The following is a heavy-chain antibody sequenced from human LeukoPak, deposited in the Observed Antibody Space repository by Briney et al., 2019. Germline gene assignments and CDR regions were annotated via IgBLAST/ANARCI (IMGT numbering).Heavy chain of an antibody. Sequence: EPGGSLRLSCAASGFTVSSNYMSWVRQAPGKGLEWVSVIYSGGSTYYADSVKGRFTISRDNSKNTLYLQMNSLRAEDTAVYYCASSPEYSSSSVNYFDYWGQGTLVTVSS. CDR1: GFTVSSNY. D-gene: IGHD6-6*01. J-gene: IGHJ4*02. V-gene: IGHV3-53*01. CDR2: IYSGGST. CDR3: ASSPEYSSSSVNYFDY.